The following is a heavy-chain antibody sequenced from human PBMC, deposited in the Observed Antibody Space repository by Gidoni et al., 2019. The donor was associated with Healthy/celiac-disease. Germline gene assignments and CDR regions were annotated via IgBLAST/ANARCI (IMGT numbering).Heavy chain of an antibody. V-gene: IGHV4-39*07. D-gene: IGHD3-22*01. Sequence: QLQLQESGPGLVKPSETLSLTCTVSGGSISSSSYYWGWIRQPPGKGLEWIGSIYYSGSTYYNPSLKSRVTISVDTSKNQFSLKLSSVTAADTAVYYCARERTYYYDSSGYSRSPSPLDLWGRGTLVTVSS. J-gene: IGHJ2*01. CDR3: ARERTYYYDSSGYSRSPSPLDL. CDR1: GGSISSSSYY. CDR2: IYYSGST.